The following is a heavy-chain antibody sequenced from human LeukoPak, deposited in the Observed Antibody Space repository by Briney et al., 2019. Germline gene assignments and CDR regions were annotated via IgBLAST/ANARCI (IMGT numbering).Heavy chain of an antibody. Sequence: PGGSLRLSCAASGFTFSNAWMSWVRQAPGKGLEWVGRIKSKTDGGTRDYAAPVKGRFTISRDDSKNTLYLQMNSLKTEDTAVYYCTTSPGGYSYNYWGQGTLVTVSS. CDR1: GFTFSNAW. J-gene: IGHJ4*02. V-gene: IGHV3-15*01. D-gene: IGHD5-18*01. CDR2: IKSKTDGGTR. CDR3: TTSPGGYSYNY.